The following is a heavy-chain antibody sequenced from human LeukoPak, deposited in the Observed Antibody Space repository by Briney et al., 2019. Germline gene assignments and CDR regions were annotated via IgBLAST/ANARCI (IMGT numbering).Heavy chain of an antibody. V-gene: IGHV3-30*03. Sequence: GGSLRLSCAASGFTFSSYDMHWVRQTPGKGLEWVAVVSYDGSKKYSADSVRGRFTISRDNSKNTMYLQMNSLRAEDTAVYYCARSGGSGNYYEPFDIWGQGTMVTVSS. CDR3: ARSGGSGNYYEPFDI. J-gene: IGHJ3*02. CDR2: VSYDGSKK. CDR1: GFTFSSYD. D-gene: IGHD3-10*01.